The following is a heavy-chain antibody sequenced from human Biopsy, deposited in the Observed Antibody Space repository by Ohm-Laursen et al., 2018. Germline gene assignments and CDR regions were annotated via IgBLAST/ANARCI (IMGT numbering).Heavy chain of an antibody. J-gene: IGHJ4*02. Sequence: GSLRLSCSASGFSFKHHAMTWVRQAPGKGLEWVAGVSGSGDARYYAPSARGRFIISRDNSEDTLFLQLYSLKVEDTAVYYCMKGGWFSTFDYWGQGTLVTVPP. CDR2: VSGSGDAR. CDR3: MKGGWFSTFDY. V-gene: IGHV3-23*01. CDR1: GFSFKHHA. D-gene: IGHD6-19*01.